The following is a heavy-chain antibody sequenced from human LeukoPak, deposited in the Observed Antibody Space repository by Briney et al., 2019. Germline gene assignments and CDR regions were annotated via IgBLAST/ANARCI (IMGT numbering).Heavy chain of an antibody. CDR1: GFTFSSYG. J-gene: IGHJ4*02. CDR2: IRYDGSNK. CDR3: ARAVESNY. V-gene: IGHV3-30*02. Sequence: PGGSLRLSCAASGFTFSSYGMHWVRQAPGKGLEWVAFIRYDGSNKYYADSVKGRFTISRDNAKNSLYLQMNSLRAEDTAVYYCARAVESNYWGQGTLVTVSS.